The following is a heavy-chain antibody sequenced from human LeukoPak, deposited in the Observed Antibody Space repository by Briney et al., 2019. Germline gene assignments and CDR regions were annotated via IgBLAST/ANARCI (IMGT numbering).Heavy chain of an antibody. CDR2: ISSSSSYI. Sequence: PGGSLRLSCAASGFTFSDYYMSWIRQAPGKGLEWVSSISSSSSYIYYADSVKGRFTISRDNAKNSLYLQMNSLRAEDTAVYYCARGRIAARRVPYSDAFDIWGQGTMVTVSS. J-gene: IGHJ3*02. CDR3: ARGRIAARRVPYSDAFDI. V-gene: IGHV3-11*06. D-gene: IGHD6-6*01. CDR1: GFTFSDYY.